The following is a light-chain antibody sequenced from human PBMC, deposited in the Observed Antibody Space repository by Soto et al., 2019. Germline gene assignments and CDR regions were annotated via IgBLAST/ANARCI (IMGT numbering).Light chain of an antibody. CDR1: ESVRSTY. V-gene: IGKV3-20*01. CDR2: GAS. Sequence: DIVLTQSPGTLSLSPGDRASLSCRASESVRSTYLSWYQQKAGQAPRLLINGASNRAAGIPVRFAGSGSGTDFTLTIDRLEPEDFAVYYCHHFGSPQTFGQGTKVDI. J-gene: IGKJ1*01. CDR3: HHFGSPQT.